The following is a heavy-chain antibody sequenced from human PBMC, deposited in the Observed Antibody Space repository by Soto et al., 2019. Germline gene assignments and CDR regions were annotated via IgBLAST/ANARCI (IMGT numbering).Heavy chain of an antibody. V-gene: IGHV1-69*02. CDR1: GGTFSSYT. Sequence: GASVKVSCKASGGTFSSYTISWVRQAPGQGLEWMGRIIPILGIANYAQKFQGRVTITADKSTSTAYMELSSLRSEDTAVYYCARAIGAGGYCSCGSCYYGIDYMDVWGKGTTVTVSS. CDR2: IIPILGIA. CDR3: ARAIGAGGYCSCGSCYYGIDYMDV. D-gene: IGHD2-15*01. J-gene: IGHJ6*03.